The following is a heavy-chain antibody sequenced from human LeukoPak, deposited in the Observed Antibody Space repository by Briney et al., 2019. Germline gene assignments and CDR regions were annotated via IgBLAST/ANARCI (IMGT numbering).Heavy chain of an antibody. Sequence: GGSLRLSCAASGFAFSSYAMSWVRQAPGKGLEWVSAISGSGGSTYYADSVKGRFTISRDNPKNTLYLQMNSLRAEDTAVYYCAKVKGRGYNWNYYFDYWGQGTLVTVSS. CDR3: AKVKGRGYNWNYYFDY. V-gene: IGHV3-23*01. J-gene: IGHJ4*02. CDR1: GFAFSSYA. D-gene: IGHD1-7*01. CDR2: ISGSGGST.